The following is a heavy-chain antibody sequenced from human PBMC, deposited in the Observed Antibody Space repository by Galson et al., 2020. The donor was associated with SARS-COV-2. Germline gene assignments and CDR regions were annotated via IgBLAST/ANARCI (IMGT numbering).Heavy chain of an antibody. CDR1: GGSISSSSCY. D-gene: IGHD2-8*01. Sequence: SETLSLTCTVSGGSISSSSCYWGCLRQPPGKGPEWIGSITCSGSTYSNPSLKSRVTISVDTTKNEFTLKTSSVTAADTAVYDCARLRGSGIVLWVYAVDWYFDLWGSGGLVTVSS. CDR3: ARLRGSGIVLWVYAVDWYFDL. V-gene: IGHV4-39*01. CDR2: ITCSGST. J-gene: IGHJ2*01.